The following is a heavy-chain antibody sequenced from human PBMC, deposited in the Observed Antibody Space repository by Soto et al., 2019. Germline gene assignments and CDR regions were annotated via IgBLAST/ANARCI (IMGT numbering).Heavy chain of an antibody. D-gene: IGHD3-9*01. J-gene: IGHJ4*02. Sequence: QVQLVESGGGVVQPGRSLRLSCAASGFTFSSYGMHWVRQAPGKGLEWVAVISYDGSNKYYADSVKGRFTISRDNSKNTLYLQMNSLRAEDTAVYYCAKDRLRYATAYYFDYWGQGTLVTVSS. CDR1: GFTFSSYG. V-gene: IGHV3-30*18. CDR3: AKDRLRYATAYYFDY. CDR2: ISYDGSNK.